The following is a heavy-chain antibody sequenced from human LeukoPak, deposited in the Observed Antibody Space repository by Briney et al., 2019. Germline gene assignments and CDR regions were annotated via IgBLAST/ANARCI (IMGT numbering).Heavy chain of an antibody. J-gene: IGHJ4*02. V-gene: IGHV3-23*01. D-gene: IGHD1-26*01. Sequence: PGGSLRLSCAASGFTFSTYAMSWVRQAPGRGLEWVSSISDSGGSTYHADSVKGRFTISRDNSKNTLYLQMNSLRAEDTAVYYCGRDLGGRSGYWGQGTLVTVSS. CDR3: GRDLGGRSGY. CDR1: GFTFSTYA. CDR2: ISDSGGST.